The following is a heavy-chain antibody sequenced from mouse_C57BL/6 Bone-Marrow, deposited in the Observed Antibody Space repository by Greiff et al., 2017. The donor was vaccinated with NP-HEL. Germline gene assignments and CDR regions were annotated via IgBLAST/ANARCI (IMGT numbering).Heavy chain of an antibody. D-gene: IGHD2-2*01. CDR2: IDPSDSET. V-gene: IGHV1-52*01. CDR3: AREGYGFFFAY. J-gene: IGHJ3*01. CDR1: GYTFTSYW. Sequence: QVQLQQPGAELVRPGSSVKLSCKASGYTFTSYWMHWVKQRPIQGLEWIGNIDPSDSETNYNQKFKDKATLTVDKSSSTAYMQLSSLTSEDSAVYYCAREGYGFFFAYWGQGTLVTVSA.